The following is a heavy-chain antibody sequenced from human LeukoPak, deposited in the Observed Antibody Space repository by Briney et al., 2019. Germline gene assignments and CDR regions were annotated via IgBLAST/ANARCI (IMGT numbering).Heavy chain of an antibody. D-gene: IGHD5-24*01. CDR1: GGSISSSSYY. CDR3: ARRARGGYASWFDP. CDR2: IYYSGNT. J-gene: IGHJ5*02. V-gene: IGHV4-39*01. Sequence: PSETLSLTCTVSGGSISSSSYYWGWIRQPPGKGLEWIGSIYYSGNTYYNPSLKNRVTISVDTSKNQFSLKLSSVTAADTAVYYCARRARGGYASWFDPWGQGTLVTVSS.